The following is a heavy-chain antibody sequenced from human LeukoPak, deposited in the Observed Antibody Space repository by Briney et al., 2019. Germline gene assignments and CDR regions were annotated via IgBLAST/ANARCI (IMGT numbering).Heavy chain of an antibody. D-gene: IGHD7-27*01. V-gene: IGHV3-21*01. CDR1: GFTFSSYS. CDR2: ISSSSSYI. CDR3: ARDPGYNWGSDDAFDI. J-gene: IGHJ3*02. Sequence: GGSLRLSCAASGFTFSSYSMNWVRQAPGKGLEWVSSISSSSSYIYYADSVKGRFTISRDNAKNSLYLQMNSLRAEDTAVYYCARDPGYNWGSDDAFDIWGQGTMVTVSS.